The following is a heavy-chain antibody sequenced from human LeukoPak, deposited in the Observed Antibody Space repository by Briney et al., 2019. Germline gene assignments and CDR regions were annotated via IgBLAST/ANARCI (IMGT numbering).Heavy chain of an antibody. Sequence: QAGGSLRLSCAASGLTFSSYAMSWVRQAPGKGLERVSGISASSDSTYYADSVKGRFTISRDNSKNTLYLHMNSLRAEDTAVYYCAKDMSFGFDYGDPVYFDYWGQGTLVTVSS. D-gene: IGHD4-17*01. V-gene: IGHV3-23*01. CDR1: GLTFSSYA. CDR2: ISASSDST. J-gene: IGHJ4*02. CDR3: AKDMSFGFDYGDPVYFDY.